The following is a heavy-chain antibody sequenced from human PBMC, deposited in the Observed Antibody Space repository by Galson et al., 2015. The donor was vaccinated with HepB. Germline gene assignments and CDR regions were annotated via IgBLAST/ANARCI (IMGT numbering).Heavy chain of an antibody. CDR3: TAVRGVAAFDI. V-gene: IGHV3-30*04. D-gene: IGHD3-10*01. CDR1: GFTFSSYA. Sequence: SLRLSCAASGFTFSSYAMHWVRQAPGKGLEWVAVISYDGSNKYYADSVKGRFTISRDNSKNTLYLQMTSLRAEDTAVYYCTAVRGVAAFDIWGQGTMVTVSS. CDR2: ISYDGSNK. J-gene: IGHJ3*02.